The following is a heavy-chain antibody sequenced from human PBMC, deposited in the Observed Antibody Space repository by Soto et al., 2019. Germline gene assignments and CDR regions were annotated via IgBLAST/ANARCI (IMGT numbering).Heavy chain of an antibody. CDR3: AKDLPRSGPFDY. CDR1: VVTFSSYV. D-gene: IGHD3-10*01. J-gene: IGHJ4*02. CDR2: ISYNGSNK. Sequence: GGSLRLSCAASVVTFSSYVMHLVREAPGKGLEWVAVISYNGSNKYYADSVKGRFTISRDNSKNTLYLQMNSLRAEDTAVYYCAKDLPRSGPFDYWGQGTLVTVSS. V-gene: IGHV3-30*18.